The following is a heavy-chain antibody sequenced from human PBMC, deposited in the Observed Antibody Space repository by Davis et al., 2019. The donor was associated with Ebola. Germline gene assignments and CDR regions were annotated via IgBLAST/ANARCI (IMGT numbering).Heavy chain of an antibody. J-gene: IGHJ4*02. CDR1: GGSVGSDY. V-gene: IGHV4-59*02. D-gene: IGHD3-22*01. CDR2: ISNGGRT. CDR3: ARERDYYDSSGYQVGRYFDY. Sequence: SETLSLTCTVSGGSVGSDYWSWIRQSPGKGLEWIAFISNGGRTIYSPSLRGRVTISIDTSKNQFSLKLSSVTAADTAVYYCARERDYYDSSGYQVGRYFDYWGQGTLVTVSS.